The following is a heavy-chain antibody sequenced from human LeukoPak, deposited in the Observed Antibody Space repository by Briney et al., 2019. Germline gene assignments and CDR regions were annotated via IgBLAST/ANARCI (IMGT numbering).Heavy chain of an antibody. CDR1: GGTFISYA. J-gene: IGHJ4*02. Sequence: SVKVSCKASGGTFISYAISWVRQAPGQGLEWMARIIPIFGTANYAQKFQGRVTITTDESTSTAYMELSSLRSEDTAVYYCARAPRYYDSSGYYRDYFDYWGQGTLVTVSS. CDR2: IIPIFGTA. D-gene: IGHD3-22*01. CDR3: ARAPRYYDSSGYYRDYFDY. V-gene: IGHV1-69*05.